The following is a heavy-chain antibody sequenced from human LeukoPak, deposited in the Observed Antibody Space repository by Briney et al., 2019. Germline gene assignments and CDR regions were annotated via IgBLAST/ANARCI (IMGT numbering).Heavy chain of an antibody. CDR3: AKVDYHDPIEHFHH. Sequence: GSLRLSCVASGFRISNYYMGWIRQGPGKGLEWLSYISRGSGDISYADSVKGRFTISRDNAKQSLSLQMNSLRVEDTAVYYCAKVDYHDPIEHFHHWGQGTLVTVSS. D-gene: IGHD4-11*01. V-gene: IGHV3-11*01. CDR2: ISRGSGDI. J-gene: IGHJ1*01. CDR1: GFRISNYY.